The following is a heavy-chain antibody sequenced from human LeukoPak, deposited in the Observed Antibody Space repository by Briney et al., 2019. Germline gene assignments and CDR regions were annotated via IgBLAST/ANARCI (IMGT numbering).Heavy chain of an antibody. Sequence: GGSLRLSCAASGFIFNNYAIAWVRQGPGKGLEWVSGISASGSRTYYADSVKGRFTISRDNSKNTLFLQMNSLRAEDTAAYYCAKEYYVRGSYRYTFDYWGQGTLVTVSS. D-gene: IGHD3-16*02. CDR1: GFIFNNYA. CDR2: ISASGSRT. V-gene: IGHV3-23*01. CDR3: AKEYYVRGSYRYTFDY. J-gene: IGHJ4*02.